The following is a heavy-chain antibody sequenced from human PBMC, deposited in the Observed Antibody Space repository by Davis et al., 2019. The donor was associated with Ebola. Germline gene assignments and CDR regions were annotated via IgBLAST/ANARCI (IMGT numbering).Heavy chain of an antibody. D-gene: IGHD7-27*01. CDR2: ISSSSSYI. Sequence: GESLKISCAASGFTFSSYSMNWVRQAPGKGLEWVSSISSSSSYIYYADSVKGRFTISRDNAKNSLYLQMNSLRAEDTAVYYCARAGDWGSYYYYGMDVWGQGTTVTVSS. CDR1: GFTFSSYS. J-gene: IGHJ6*02. V-gene: IGHV3-21*04. CDR3: ARAGDWGSYYYYGMDV.